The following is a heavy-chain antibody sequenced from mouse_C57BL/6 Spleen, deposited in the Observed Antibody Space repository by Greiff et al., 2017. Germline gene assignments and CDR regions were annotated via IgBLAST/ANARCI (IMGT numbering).Heavy chain of an antibody. CDR3: ASRFLYGSSPSYAMDY. Sequence: DVQLQESGAELVKPGASVKLSCTASGFNIKDYYMHWVKQRTEQGLEWIGRIEPEDGETKYAPKFQGKATITSDTSSNTADLHLSSLTSEDTAVYYCASRFLYGSSPSYAMDYWGQGTSVTVSS. V-gene: IGHV14-2*01. CDR2: IEPEDGET. CDR1: GFNIKDYY. D-gene: IGHD1-1*01. J-gene: IGHJ4*01.